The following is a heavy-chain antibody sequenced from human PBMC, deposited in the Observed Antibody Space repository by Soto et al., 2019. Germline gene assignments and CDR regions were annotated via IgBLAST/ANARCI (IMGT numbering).Heavy chain of an antibody. CDR3: ARGDSTDCSNGVCSFFYNHDMDV. Sequence: ASVLVSCKASGYSFTDYHIHWVRQAPGQGLEGLGRINPKSGGTSTAQKFQGWVTMTTDTPISTASMELTRLTSDDTAIYYGARGDSTDCSNGVCSFFYNHDMDVWGQGTTVTVSS. V-gene: IGHV1-2*04. J-gene: IGHJ6*02. CDR2: INPKSGGT. CDR1: GYSFTDYH. D-gene: IGHD2-8*01.